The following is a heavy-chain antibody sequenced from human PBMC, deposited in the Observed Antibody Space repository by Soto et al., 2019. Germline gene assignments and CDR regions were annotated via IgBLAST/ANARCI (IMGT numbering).Heavy chain of an antibody. D-gene: IGHD2-2*01. Sequence: PGGSLRLSCAASGFTFSNAWMSWVRQAPGKGLEWVGRIKSKTDGGTTDYAAPVKGRFTISRDDSKNTLYLQMNSLKTEDTAVYYCTTEQVVVPAAPGWFDPWGQGTLVTVSS. J-gene: IGHJ5*02. CDR1: GFTFSNAW. CDR3: TTEQVVVPAAPGWFDP. CDR2: IKSKTDGGTT. V-gene: IGHV3-15*01.